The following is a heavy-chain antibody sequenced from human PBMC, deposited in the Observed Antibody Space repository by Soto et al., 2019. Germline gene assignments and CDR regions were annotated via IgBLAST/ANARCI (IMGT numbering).Heavy chain of an antibody. CDR2: IYPGDSDT. D-gene: IGHD4-17*01. CDR1: GYSFTSYW. V-gene: IGHV5-51*01. J-gene: IGHJ3*02. CDR3: ARHPDYGDYRGAFDI. Sequence: EESLQVSCKGSGYSFTSYWIGWVRQMPGKGLEWMGIIYPGDSDTRYSPSFQGQVTISADKSINTAYLQWSSLKASDTAMYYCARHPDYGDYRGAFDIWGQGTMVTVSS.